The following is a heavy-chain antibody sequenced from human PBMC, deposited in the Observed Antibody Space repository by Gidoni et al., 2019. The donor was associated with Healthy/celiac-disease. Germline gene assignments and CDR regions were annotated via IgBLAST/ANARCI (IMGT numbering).Heavy chain of an antibody. V-gene: IGHV3-9*01. D-gene: IGHD2-15*01. CDR3: ANLSGELCSGGSCDAFDI. Sequence: EVQLVESRGGLLQPVRSLRLSCAASGITFDDYALHCVWQAPGKGLEWVTGISWNSGSKGYADSVKGRFTIYSDNAKNSLYLQMNSLRAEDTALYYCANLSGELCSGGSCDAFDIWGQGTMVTVSS. J-gene: IGHJ3*02. CDR2: ISWNSGSK. CDR1: GITFDDYA.